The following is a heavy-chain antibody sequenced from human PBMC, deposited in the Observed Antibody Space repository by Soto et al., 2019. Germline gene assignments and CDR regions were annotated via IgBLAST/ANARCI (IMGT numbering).Heavy chain of an antibody. V-gene: IGHV4-59*01. CDR1: GGSISSYY. J-gene: IGHJ4*02. Sequence: SETLSLTCTVSGGSISSYYWSWIRQPPGKGLEWIGYIYYSGSTNYNPSLKSRVTISVDTSKNQFSLKLSSVTAADTAVYYCARRRHYDSSGYYTTMFDYWGQGTLVTVS. CDR2: IYYSGST. CDR3: ARRRHYDSSGYYTTMFDY. D-gene: IGHD3-22*01.